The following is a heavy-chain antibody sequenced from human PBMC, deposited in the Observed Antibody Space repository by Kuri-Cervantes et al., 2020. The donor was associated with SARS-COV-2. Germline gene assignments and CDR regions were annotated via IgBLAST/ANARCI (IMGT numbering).Heavy chain of an antibody. CDR3: ACTKVVPAAIARLDY. Sequence: ESLKISCTVSGYSVSSGYYWGWIRQPPGKGLEWIGSIYHSGSTYYNPSLKSRVTISVDTSKNQFSLKLSSVAAADTAVYYCACTKVVPAAIARLDYWGQGTLVTVSS. V-gene: IGHV4-38-2*02. D-gene: IGHD2-2*02. CDR1: GYSVSSGYY. CDR2: IYHSGST. J-gene: IGHJ4*02.